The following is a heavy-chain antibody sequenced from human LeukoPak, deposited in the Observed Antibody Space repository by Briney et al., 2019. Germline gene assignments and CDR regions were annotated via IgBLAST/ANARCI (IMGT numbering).Heavy chain of an antibody. CDR1: GGSISSSNW. CDR2: IYHSGST. CDR3: ARHDNGYSSGWYGWFDP. D-gene: IGHD6-19*01. J-gene: IGHJ5*02. Sequence: PSETLSLTCAVSGGSISSSNWWSWVRQPPGKGLEWIGEIYHSGSTNYNPSLKSRVTISVDKSKNQFSLKLSSVTAADTAVYYCARHDNGYSSGWYGWFDPWGQGTLVTVSS. V-gene: IGHV4-4*02.